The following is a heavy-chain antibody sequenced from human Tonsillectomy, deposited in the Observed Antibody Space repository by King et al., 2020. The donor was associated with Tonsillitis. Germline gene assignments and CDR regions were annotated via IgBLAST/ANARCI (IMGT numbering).Heavy chain of an antibody. J-gene: IGHJ6*02. CDR1: GGSISSYY. V-gene: IGHV4-59*01. Sequence: QLQESGPGVVKPSETLSLTCTVSGGSISSYYWTWIRQPPGKGLEWIGYIHYSGSTNNNPSLKSRVTIPVDTSKNQFSLRLRSVTAADTAVYYCARGYSSGYYKNGMDVWGQGTTVTVSS. CDR3: ARGYSSGYYKNGMDV. CDR2: IHYSGST. D-gene: IGHD3-22*01.